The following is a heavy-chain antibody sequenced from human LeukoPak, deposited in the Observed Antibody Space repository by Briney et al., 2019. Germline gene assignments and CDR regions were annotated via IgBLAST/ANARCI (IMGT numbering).Heavy chain of an antibody. CDR2: IYHSGST. V-gene: IGHV4-4*02. Sequence: SGTLSLTCAVSGGSISSSNWWSWVRQPPGKGLEWIGEIYHSGSTNYNPSLKSRVTISVDKSKNQFSLKLSSVTAADTAAYYCARDRFYSSGWSYFDYWGQGTLVTVSS. CDR1: GGSISSSNW. CDR3: ARDRFYSSGWSYFDY. J-gene: IGHJ4*02. D-gene: IGHD6-19*01.